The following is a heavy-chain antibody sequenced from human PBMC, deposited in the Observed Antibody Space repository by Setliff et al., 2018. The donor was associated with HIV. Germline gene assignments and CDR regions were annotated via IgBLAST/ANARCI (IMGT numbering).Heavy chain of an antibody. D-gene: IGHD5-12*01. CDR2: IYYSGST. Sequence: SETLSLTCAVSGYSFSSGYYWGWIRQPPGKGLEWIASIYYSGSTYYAPSLKSRVTISVDTSKNQFSLKLTSVTAADTAVYFCARVVPREVAPGGFDIWGQGTMVTVSS. J-gene: IGHJ3*02. V-gene: IGHV4-38-2*01. CDR3: ARVVPREVAPGGFDI. CDR1: GYSFSSGYY.